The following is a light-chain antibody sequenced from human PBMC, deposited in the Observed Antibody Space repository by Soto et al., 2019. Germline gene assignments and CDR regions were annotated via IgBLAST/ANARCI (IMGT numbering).Light chain of an antibody. CDR1: QSVSSNY. Sequence: EIVLTQSPGTLSLSPGERGTLSCRASQSVSSNYLAWYQQKPGQAPRLLIYRTSTRHAAIPDRFSGSGAWTDFTLPISRLEPEDFAVYYCHQYGSSPITFGQGTRLEIK. CDR3: HQYGSSPIT. J-gene: IGKJ5*01. CDR2: RTS. V-gene: IGKV3-20*01.